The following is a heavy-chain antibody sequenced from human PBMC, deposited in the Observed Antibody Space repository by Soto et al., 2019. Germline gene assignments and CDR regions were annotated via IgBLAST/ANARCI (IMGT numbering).Heavy chain of an antibody. CDR3: ASGRPYDSSGYFFDY. CDR2: VSYHGTNK. CDR1: GFTFSSYG. V-gene: IGHV3-30*03. Sequence: GGSLRLSCAASGFTFSSYGMHWVRQAPGKGLEWVALVSYHGTNKYYGDSVNGRFTISRDNSKNTLYLQMNSLRAEDTAVYYCASGRPYDSSGYFFDYWGQGTLVTVSS. J-gene: IGHJ4*02. D-gene: IGHD3-22*01.